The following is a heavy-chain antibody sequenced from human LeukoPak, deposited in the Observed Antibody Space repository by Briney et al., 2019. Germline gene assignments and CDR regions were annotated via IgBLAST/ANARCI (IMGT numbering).Heavy chain of an antibody. V-gene: IGHV3-30-3*01. Sequence: PGGSLRLSSAASGFTFSSCAMHWVRQAPGKALEWVAVISYDGSNKDYADSVKGRFTISRANSKNTLDLQMNSLRAEDTAVYYCAKDRGVWAFDIWGQGTMVTVSS. D-gene: IGHD3-10*01. CDR1: GFTFSSCA. CDR3: AKDRGVWAFDI. CDR2: ISYDGSNK. J-gene: IGHJ3*02.